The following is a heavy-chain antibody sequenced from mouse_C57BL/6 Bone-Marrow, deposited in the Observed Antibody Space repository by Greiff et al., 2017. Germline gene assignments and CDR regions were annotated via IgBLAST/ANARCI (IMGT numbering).Heavy chain of an antibody. Sequence: VQLKESGAELVRPGASVKLSCTASGFNIKDDYMHWVKQRPEQGLEWIGWIDPENGDTEYASKFQGKATITADTSSNTAYLQLSSLTSEDTAVYYCTWYYSNYVFAYWGQGTLVTVSA. D-gene: IGHD2-5*01. CDR1: GFNIKDDY. CDR2: IDPENGDT. V-gene: IGHV14-4*01. CDR3: TWYYSNYVFAY. J-gene: IGHJ3*01.